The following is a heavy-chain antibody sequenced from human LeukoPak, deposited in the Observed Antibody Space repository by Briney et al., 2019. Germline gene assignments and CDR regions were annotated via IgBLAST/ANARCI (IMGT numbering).Heavy chain of an antibody. Sequence: GGSLRLSCAASGFTVRDSYMSWVRQALGKRLEWLAFIYVSGTTFYAASVKGRFTISRDNSRNTVYIQMNRLRAEDSALYYCGRHAYGGSPPLNWGQGTLVTVSS. V-gene: IGHV3-53*01. D-gene: IGHD3-10*01. J-gene: IGHJ4*02. CDR3: GRHAYGGSPPLN. CDR2: IYVSGTT. CDR1: GFTVRDSY.